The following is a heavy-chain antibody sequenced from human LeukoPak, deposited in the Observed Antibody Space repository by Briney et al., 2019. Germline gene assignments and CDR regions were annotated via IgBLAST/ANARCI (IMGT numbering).Heavy chain of an antibody. D-gene: IGHD3-22*01. J-gene: IGHJ4*02. CDR1: GNSISSGYY. V-gene: IGHV4-38-2*01. CDR2: IYHSGST. CDR3: ARESDSGGFSNY. Sequence: PSETLSLTCAVSGNSISSGYYWGCIRQPPGKGLEWIGIIYHSGSTSYNPSLKGRVTISVDTSENPFSLRLSSVTAADTAVYYCARESDSGGFSNYWGQGILVTVSS.